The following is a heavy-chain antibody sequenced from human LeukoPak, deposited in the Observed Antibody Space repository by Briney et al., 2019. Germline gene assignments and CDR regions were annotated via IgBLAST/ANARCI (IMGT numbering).Heavy chain of an antibody. CDR2: ISGSSRYI. V-gene: IGHV3-21*06. CDR3: ARVNSALVVSLEGSWAGSLGFDH. CDR1: GIPFSNYT. D-gene: IGHD3-22*01. J-gene: IGHJ4*02. Sequence: GGSLRLSCAASGIPFSNYTLTWVRQAPGKGLVWVSSISGSSRYIHYSDSVRGRFSISRDNAKNSVYLQMDSLTADDTAVYYCARVNSALVVSLEGSWAGSLGFDHWGQGILVIVSS.